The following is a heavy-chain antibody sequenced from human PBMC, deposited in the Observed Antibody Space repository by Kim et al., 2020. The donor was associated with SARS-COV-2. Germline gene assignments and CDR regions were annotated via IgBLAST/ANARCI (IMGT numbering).Heavy chain of an antibody. V-gene: IGHV1-18*04. Sequence: ASVKVSCKAFGYTFTSYGISWVRQAPGQGLEWMGWISTYGGNTNYAPELQGRVTLTTDTSTSTAYMELRSLRSDDTAVYYCSKNFEVRGVTDYWGQGTLVTVSS. CDR1: GYTFTSYG. J-gene: IGHJ4*02. CDR3: SKNFEVRGVTDY. D-gene: IGHD3-10*01. CDR2: ISTYGGNT.